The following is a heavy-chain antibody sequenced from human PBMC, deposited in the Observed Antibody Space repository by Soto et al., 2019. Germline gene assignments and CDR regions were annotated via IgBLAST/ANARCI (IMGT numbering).Heavy chain of an antibody. CDR1: GYTLTELS. V-gene: IGHV1-24*01. Sequence: ASVKVSCKVSGYTLTELSMHWVRQAPGKGLEWMGGFDPEDGETIYAQKFQGRVTMTEDTSTDTAYMELSSLRSEDTAVYYCATTVPLGITGTTDGRWFDPWGQGTLVTVSS. J-gene: IGHJ5*02. D-gene: IGHD1-7*01. CDR3: ATTVPLGITGTTDGRWFDP. CDR2: FDPEDGET.